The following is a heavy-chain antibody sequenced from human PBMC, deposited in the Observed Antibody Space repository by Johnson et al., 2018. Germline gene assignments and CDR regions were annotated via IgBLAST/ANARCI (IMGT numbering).Heavy chain of an antibody. J-gene: IGHJ6*02. V-gene: IGHV4-59*01. D-gene: IGHD1-20*01. CDR1: GGSISSYY. CDR3: ARTFINWNDEDYYYGMDV. CDR2: IYYSGST. Sequence: QVQLQESGPGLVKPSETLSLTCTVSGGSISSYYWSWIRQPPGKGLEWIGYIYYSGSTNYKPSPKRPVTISEDKSKNQFSLKLNSFTAADTAVYYCARTFINWNDEDYYYGMDVWGQGTTVTVSS.